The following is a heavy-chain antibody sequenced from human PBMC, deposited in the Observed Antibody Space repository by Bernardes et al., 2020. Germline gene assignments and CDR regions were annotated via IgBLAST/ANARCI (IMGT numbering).Heavy chain of an antibody. CDR2: IYYSGST. Sequence: TLSPTFTFSGGSISIRSYYLGWLRPPPGKGLEWIGRIYYSGSTYYNPSLKSRVTISVDTSKNQFSLKLSSVTAADTAVYYCARWNSGYGLSPAYWGQGTLVTVSS. V-gene: IGHV4-39*01. J-gene: IGHJ4*02. D-gene: IGHD5-12*01. CDR1: GGSISIRSYY. CDR3: ARWNSGYGLSPAY.